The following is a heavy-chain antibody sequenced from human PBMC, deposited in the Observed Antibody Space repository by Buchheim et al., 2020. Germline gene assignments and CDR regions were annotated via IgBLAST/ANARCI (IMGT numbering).Heavy chain of an antibody. CDR1: GYTFTSSY. V-gene: IGHV1-46*01. J-gene: IGHJ4*02. D-gene: IGHD4-17*01. Sequence: QVQLVQSGAEVKKPGASVRVSCKASGYTFTSSYIPWVRQAPGQGLEWMGMMNPSGGSPTYAQKFQGRVTMIRDPSTRTVYMELSSLKSEDTAVYFCARVGSYGDYDYWGQGTL. CDR3: ARVGSYGDYDY. CDR2: MNPSGGSP.